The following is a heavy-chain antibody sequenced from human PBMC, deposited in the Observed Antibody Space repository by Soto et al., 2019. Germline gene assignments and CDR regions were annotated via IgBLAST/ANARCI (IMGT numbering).Heavy chain of an antibody. V-gene: IGHV3-30-3*01. CDR2: ISNDGSQT. CDR1: GFIFSSFA. CDR3: ARDPYFDYMYGPPDY. Sequence: VQLAESGGDVVQPGRSLRLSCAASGFIFSSFALHWVRQTPEKGLEWVAFISNDGSQTYYADSVKGRFTISRDNSNNSLTLQMDRLRPEDSARYYCARDPYFDYMYGPPDYWGQGTLVAVSS. D-gene: IGHD3-16*01. J-gene: IGHJ4*02.